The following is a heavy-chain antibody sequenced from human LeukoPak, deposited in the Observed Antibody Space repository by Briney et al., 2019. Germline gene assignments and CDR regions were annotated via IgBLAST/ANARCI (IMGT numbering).Heavy chain of an antibody. CDR1: GYTFTGYY. J-gene: IGHJ4*02. Sequence: GASVKDSCKASGYTFTGYYMHWVRQAPGQGLEWMGWINPNSGGTYYAQKFQGRVSMTRDTSISTAYMELSSLRSDDTAVYYCYYRVSSGYLTWGQGTLVAVSS. D-gene: IGHD3-22*01. CDR3: YYRVSSGYLT. V-gene: IGHV1-2*02. CDR2: INPNSGGT.